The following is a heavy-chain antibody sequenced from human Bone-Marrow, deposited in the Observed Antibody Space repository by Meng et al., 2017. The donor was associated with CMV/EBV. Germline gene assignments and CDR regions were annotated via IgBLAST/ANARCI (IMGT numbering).Heavy chain of an antibody. Sequence: YTFTGSYMPWVRQAPGQGLGWMGWINPNSGGTNYAQKFQGRVTMTRDTSISTAYMELSRLRSDDTAVYYCARGIVVVVAAKGWFDPWGQGTLVTVSS. D-gene: IGHD2-15*01. J-gene: IGHJ5*02. CDR3: ARGIVVVVAAKGWFDP. CDR2: INPNSGGT. CDR1: YTFTGSY. V-gene: IGHV1-2*02.